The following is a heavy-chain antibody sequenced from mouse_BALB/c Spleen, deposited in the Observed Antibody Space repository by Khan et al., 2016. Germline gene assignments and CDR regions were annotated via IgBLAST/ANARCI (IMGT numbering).Heavy chain of an antibody. CDR2: INTNTGEP. Sequence: HIQLVQSGPELKKPGETVKISCKASGYTFTNYGMNWVKQAPGKGLKWMGWINTNTGEPTYAEEFKGRFAFSLETSASNAYLQINNLKNEDTATYFCAEDYYGSNWFAYWGQGTLVTVSA. CDR3: AEDYYGSNWFAY. D-gene: IGHD1-1*01. CDR1: GYTFTNYG. V-gene: IGHV9-3*02. J-gene: IGHJ3*01.